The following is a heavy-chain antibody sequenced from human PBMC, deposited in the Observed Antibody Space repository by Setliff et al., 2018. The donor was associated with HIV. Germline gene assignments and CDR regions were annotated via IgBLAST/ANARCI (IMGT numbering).Heavy chain of an antibody. CDR1: GDSISTDNYH. V-gene: IGHV4-39*07. J-gene: IGHJ6*03. Sequence: SETLSLTCTVSGDSISTDNYHWGWIRQPPGKGLEWIGHTANTDYNPSLKSRVTVSVDTSKNQLSLRLSSVTAADTAVYYCARHRDSSGWYGDYYYYMDVWGKGTTVTVSS. CDR2: TANT. CDR3: ARHRDSSGWYGDYYYYMDV. D-gene: IGHD6-19*01.